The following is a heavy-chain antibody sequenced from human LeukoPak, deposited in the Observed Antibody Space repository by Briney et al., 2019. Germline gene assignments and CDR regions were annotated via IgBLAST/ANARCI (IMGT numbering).Heavy chain of an antibody. V-gene: IGHV1-18*01. CDR2: ISAYNGNT. J-gene: IGHJ4*02. CDR1: GYTFTSYG. CDR3: ARAAGYYYDSSGYYPAASYFDY. Sequence: GASVKVSCKASGYTFTSYGISWVRQAPGQGLEWMGWISAYNGNTNYAQKLQGRVTMTTDTSTSTAYMELRSLRSDDTAVYYCARAAGYYYDSSGYYPAASYFDYWGQGTLVTVSS. D-gene: IGHD3-22*01.